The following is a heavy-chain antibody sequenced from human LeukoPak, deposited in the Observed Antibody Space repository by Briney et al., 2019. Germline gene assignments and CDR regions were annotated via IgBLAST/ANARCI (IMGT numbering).Heavy chain of an antibody. J-gene: IGHJ6*02. CDR2: ISGSGGST. Sequence: GGSLRLSCAASGFTFSSYVMSWVGPAPGKGLDWVPAISGSGGSTYDADYVNGRFTISRDNSNNTMYLQKNSLRAEDTAVYYGANTQPDEELSGYHYPNYYYGIDVQGQGTTVTVSS. D-gene: IGHD5-12*01. CDR1: GFTFSSYV. CDR3: ANTQPDEELSGYHYPNYYYGIDV. V-gene: IGHV3-23*01.